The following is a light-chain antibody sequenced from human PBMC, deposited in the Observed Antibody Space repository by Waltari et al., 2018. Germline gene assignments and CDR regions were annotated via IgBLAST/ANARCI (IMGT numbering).Light chain of an antibody. CDR3: NSYTGSSSWV. Sequence: QSALTQPASVSGSPGQSITISCTGTTSDVGFYHYVPWYQQHPGKAPNLLIYDVSVRPSGVSNRFSGSKSGNTASLTISGLQAEDEADYYCNSYTGSSSWVFGGGTRLTVL. CDR1: TSDVGFYHY. V-gene: IGLV2-14*03. CDR2: DVS. J-gene: IGLJ3*02.